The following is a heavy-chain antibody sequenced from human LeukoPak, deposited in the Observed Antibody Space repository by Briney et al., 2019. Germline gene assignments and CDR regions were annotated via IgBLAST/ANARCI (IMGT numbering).Heavy chain of an antibody. D-gene: IGHD4-17*01. Sequence: SETLSLTCTVSGGSISGYYWSWIRQPPRKGLEWIGYIYSSGSTKYDPSLESRVTISLDTSKNQVSLNLSSVTAADTAIYFCARGHYDLAPCGQGILVTVSS. CDR3: ARGHYDLAP. CDR2: IYSSGST. V-gene: IGHV4-59*01. J-gene: IGHJ5*02. CDR1: GGSISGYY.